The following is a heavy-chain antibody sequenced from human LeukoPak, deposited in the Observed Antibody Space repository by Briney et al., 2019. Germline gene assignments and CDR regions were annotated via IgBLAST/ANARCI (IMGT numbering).Heavy chain of an antibody. CDR1: GYTFTSYD. V-gene: IGHV1-8*01. Sequence: ASVKVSCKASGYTFTSYDINWVRQATGQGLEWMGWMNPNSGNTGYAQKFQGRVTMTRNTSIGTAYMELSSLRSEDTAVYYCARAPAWYYYGSGSYYYWGQGTLVTVSS. CDR3: ARAPAWYYYGSGSYYY. CDR2: MNPNSGNT. J-gene: IGHJ4*02. D-gene: IGHD3-10*01.